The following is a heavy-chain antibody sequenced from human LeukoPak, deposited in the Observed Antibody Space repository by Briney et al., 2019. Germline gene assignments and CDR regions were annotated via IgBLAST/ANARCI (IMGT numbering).Heavy chain of an antibody. CDR2: IYYSGST. J-gene: IGHJ5*02. Sequence: SETLSLTCTVSGGSISSYYWSWIRQPPGKGLEWIGYIYYSGSTNYNPSLKSRVTISVDTSKNQFSLKLSSVTAADTAVYYCARLPSRGRFDPWGQGTLVTISS. D-gene: IGHD5-12*01. CDR3: ARLPSRGRFDP. V-gene: IGHV4-59*01. CDR1: GGSISSYY.